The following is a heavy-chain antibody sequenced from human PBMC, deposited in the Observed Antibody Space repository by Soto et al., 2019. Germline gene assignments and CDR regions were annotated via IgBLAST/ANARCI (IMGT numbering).Heavy chain of an antibody. CDR2: ISSSGSTI. J-gene: IGHJ6*02. Sequence: EVQLVESGGGLVQPGGSLRLSCAASGFTFSSYEMNWVRQAPGKGLEWVSYISSSGSTIYYADSVKGRFTISRDNAKNSLYLQMNSLRAEDTAVYYCARDFGYYYYGMDVWGQGTTVTVSS. CDR3: ARDFGYYYYGMDV. CDR1: GFTFSSYE. D-gene: IGHD3-10*01. V-gene: IGHV3-48*03.